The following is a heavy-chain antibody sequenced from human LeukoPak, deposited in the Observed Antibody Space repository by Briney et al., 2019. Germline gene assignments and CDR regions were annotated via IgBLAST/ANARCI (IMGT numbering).Heavy chain of an antibody. CDR2: ISSTGGST. Sequence: GGSLRLSCAGSGFTFSSYAMSWVRQAPGKGLEWVSVISSTGGSTFYADSVKGRFTISRDNSKSTMFLQMNSLRAEDTAVYYCAKAAAGCFDPWGQGTLVTVSS. CDR3: AKAAAGCFDP. D-gene: IGHD6-13*01. CDR1: GFTFSSYA. V-gene: IGHV3-23*01. J-gene: IGHJ5*02.